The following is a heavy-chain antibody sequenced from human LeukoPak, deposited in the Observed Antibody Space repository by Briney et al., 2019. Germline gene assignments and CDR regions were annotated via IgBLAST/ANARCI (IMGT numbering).Heavy chain of an antibody. CDR1: GFTFSSYA. CDR2: ISGSGGST. Sequence: GGSLRLSRAASGFTFSSYAMSWVRQAPGKGLEWVSAISGSGGSTYYADSVEGRFTISRDNSKNTLYLQMNSLRAEDTAVYYCAKGSYCSGGSCFFDYWGQGTLVTVSS. D-gene: IGHD2-15*01. V-gene: IGHV3-23*01. CDR3: AKGSYCSGGSCFFDY. J-gene: IGHJ4*02.